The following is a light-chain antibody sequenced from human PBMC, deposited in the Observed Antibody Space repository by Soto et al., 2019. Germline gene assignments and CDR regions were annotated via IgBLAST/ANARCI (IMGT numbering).Light chain of an antibody. J-gene: IGLJ1*01. V-gene: IGLV2-14*01. CDR3: SSYSVTNTHYI. CDR1: SSDVGGYKY. Sequence: QSALTQPASVSGSPGQSITISCTGSSSDVGGYKYVSWYQQQPGKAPKLIIYEVDNRPSGVSDRFSGSKSGKTASLTISGLQSEDEADYYCSSYSVTNTHYIFGTGT. CDR2: EVD.